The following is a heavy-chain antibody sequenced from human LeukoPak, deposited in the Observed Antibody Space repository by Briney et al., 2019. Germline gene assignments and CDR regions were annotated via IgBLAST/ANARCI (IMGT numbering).Heavy chain of an antibody. Sequence: GGSLRLSCAASGFTFSSYGMSWVRQAPGKGLEWVSAISGSGGRTYYADSVKGRFTISRDNSKNTLYLQMNSLRAEDTAVYYCAKHSSGWLPYFDYWGQGTLVTVSS. CDR1: GFTFSSYG. J-gene: IGHJ4*02. CDR3: AKHSSGWLPYFDY. V-gene: IGHV3-23*01. CDR2: ISGSGGRT. D-gene: IGHD6-19*01.